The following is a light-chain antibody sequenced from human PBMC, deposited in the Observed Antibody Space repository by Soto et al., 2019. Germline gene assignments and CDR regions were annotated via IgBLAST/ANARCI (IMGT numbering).Light chain of an antibody. CDR2: GNS. Sequence: QSVLTQPPSVSGAPGQRVTISCTGSSSNIGAGYDVHWYQQLPGTAPKLLIYGNSNRPSGVPDRFSGSKSGTSASLAITGRQAEDEADYYCQSYYSSLSGYVVFGGGTKLTVL. J-gene: IGLJ2*01. V-gene: IGLV1-40*01. CDR1: SSNIGAGYD. CDR3: QSYYSSLSGYVV.